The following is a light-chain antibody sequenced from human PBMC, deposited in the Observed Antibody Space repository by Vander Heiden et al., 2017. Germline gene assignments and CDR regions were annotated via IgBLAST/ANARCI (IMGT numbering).Light chain of an antibody. CDR1: SSDVGGDNY. CDR3: CSYAGSYTWV. CDR2: DVS. J-gene: IGLJ3*02. Sequence: ALPQPRSLCGARGQSVTISSTGTSSDVGGDNYVSGYQQHPGKAPNLMIYDVSKRPSGVPDRFSGSKSGNTASLTISGLQAEDEADYYCCSYAGSYTWVFGGGTKLTVL. V-gene: IGLV2-11*01.